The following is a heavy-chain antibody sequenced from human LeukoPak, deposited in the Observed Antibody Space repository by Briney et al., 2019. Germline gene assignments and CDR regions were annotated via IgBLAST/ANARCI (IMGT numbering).Heavy chain of an antibody. CDR1: GFTFSSYE. CDR2: IKQDGSEK. J-gene: IGHJ4*02. V-gene: IGHV3-7*04. Sequence: PGGSLRLSCAASGFTFSSYEMNWVRQAPGKGLEWVANIKQDGSEKYYVDSVKGRFTISRDNAKNSLYLQMNSLRAEDTGVYYCARDLEGFSWYDYWGQGTLVTV. CDR3: ARDLEGFSWYDY. D-gene: IGHD6-13*01.